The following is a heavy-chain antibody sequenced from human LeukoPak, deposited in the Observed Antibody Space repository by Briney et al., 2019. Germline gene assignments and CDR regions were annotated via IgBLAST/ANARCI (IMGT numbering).Heavy chain of an antibody. CDR3: AKQTYCSAGSCYGPLDP. J-gene: IGHJ5*02. V-gene: IGHV3-23*01. D-gene: IGHD2-15*01. Sequence: GGSRRLSCAASGFTFSSYAMNWVRQAPGKGLEWVSAISGSGGNTYYADSVKGQFTISRDNSKNTVYLQMNGLRAEDTAVYYCAKQTYCSAGSCYGPLDPWGQGAPVSVSS. CDR2: ISGSGGNT. CDR1: GFTFSSYA.